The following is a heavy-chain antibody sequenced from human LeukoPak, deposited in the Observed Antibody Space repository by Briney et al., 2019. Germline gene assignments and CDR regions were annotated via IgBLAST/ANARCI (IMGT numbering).Heavy chain of an antibody. J-gene: IGHJ3*02. Sequence: LSLTCTVSGGSISSSSYYWGWIRQPPGKGLEWVSYISSSGSTIYYADSVKGRFTISRDNAKNSLYLQMNSLRAEDTAVYYCARDCGGGSCYGPYDAFGIWGQGTMVTVSS. CDR2: ISSSGSTI. V-gene: IGHV3-11*04. CDR3: ARDCGGGSCYGPYDAFGI. CDR1: GGSISSSSYY. D-gene: IGHD2-15*01.